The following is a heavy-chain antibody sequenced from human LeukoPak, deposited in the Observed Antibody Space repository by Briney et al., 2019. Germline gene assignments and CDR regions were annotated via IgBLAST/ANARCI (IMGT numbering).Heavy chain of an antibody. CDR2: MNPNSGNS. Sequence: GASVKVSCKASGHTFSGSDINWVRQATGQGLEWMGWMNPNSGNSGYAQKFQGRLTLTRDTSISTAYMELSSLRSDDTAVYYCARGHTIFGVVTAFWGQGPLVTVSS. J-gene: IGHJ4*02. CDR1: GHTFSGSD. V-gene: IGHV1-8*01. D-gene: IGHD3-3*01. CDR3: ARGHTIFGVVTAF.